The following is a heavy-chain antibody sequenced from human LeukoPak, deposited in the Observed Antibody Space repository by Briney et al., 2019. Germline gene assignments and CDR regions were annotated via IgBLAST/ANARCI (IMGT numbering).Heavy chain of an antibody. V-gene: IGHV1-46*01. CDR2: INPSGGST. D-gene: IGHD6-13*01. CDR1: GYTFTSYY. Sequence: GASVKVSCKASGYTFTSYYMHWVRQAPGQGLEWMGIINPSGGSTSYAQKFQGRVTMTRDMSTSTVYMELSSLRSEDTAVYYCARGSRRQQQLPHTYFDYWGQGTLVTVSS. J-gene: IGHJ4*02. CDR3: ARGSRRQQQLPHTYFDY.